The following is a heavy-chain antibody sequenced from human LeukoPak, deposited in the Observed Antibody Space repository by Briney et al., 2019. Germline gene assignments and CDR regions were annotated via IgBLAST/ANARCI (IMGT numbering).Heavy chain of an antibody. CDR2: INYSGKL. CDR1: GGSISSRTHY. CDR3: ARHVGDFWSGVEVWFDP. D-gene: IGHD3-3*01. V-gene: IGHV4-39*01. Sequence: PSETLSLTCSVSGGSISSRTHYWAWIRQPPGQGLEWIGSINYSGKLTYNPSLKSRVPVSIDTSKNQFSLTLSSVTAADTAVYYCARHVGDFWSGVEVWFDPWGQGTLVTVSS. J-gene: IGHJ5*02.